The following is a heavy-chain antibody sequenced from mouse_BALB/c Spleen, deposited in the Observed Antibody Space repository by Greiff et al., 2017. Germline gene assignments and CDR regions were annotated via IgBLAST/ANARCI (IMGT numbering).Heavy chain of an antibody. J-gene: IGHJ3*01. CDR1: GFSLTSYG. V-gene: IGHV2-4-1*01. CDR2: IWSGGST. D-gene: IGHD2-4*01. CDR3: ARRDDYEDWFAD. Sequence: VMLVESGPGLVQPSQSLSITCTVSGFSLTSYGVHWVRQSPGKGLEWLGVIWSGGSTDYTAAFISRLSISKDNSKSQVFFKMNSLQADDTAIYYCARRDDYEDWFADWGQGTLVTVSA.